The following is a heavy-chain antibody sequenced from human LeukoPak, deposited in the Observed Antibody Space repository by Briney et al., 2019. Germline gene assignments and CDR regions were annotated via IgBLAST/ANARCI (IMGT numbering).Heavy chain of an antibody. CDR3: ARRETSSGWSFDY. D-gene: IGHD6-19*01. CDR2: IHTSGST. CDR1: GGSISNYH. J-gene: IGHJ4*02. V-gene: IGHV4-4*07. Sequence: SETLSLTCTVSGGSISNYHWSWLRQPAGKGLEWIGQIHTSGSTNYNPPLKSRVSMSIDTTEDQVSLTIRSVTAADTAFYYCARRETSSGWSFDYWGQGTLVTVSS.